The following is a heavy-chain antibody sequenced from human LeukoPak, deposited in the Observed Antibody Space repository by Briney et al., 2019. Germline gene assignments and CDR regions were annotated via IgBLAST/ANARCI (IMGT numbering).Heavy chain of an antibody. D-gene: IGHD5-18*01. V-gene: IGHV3-66*01. J-gene: IGHJ4*02. Sequence: GGSLRLSCAASGFTVGSNYMSWVRQAPGKGLEWVSVIYSGGSTYYADSVKGRFTISRDNSKNTLYLQMNSLRAEDTAVYYCARIQLWSNRDFDYWGQGTLVTVSS. CDR2: IYSGGST. CDR1: GFTVGSNY. CDR3: ARIQLWSNRDFDY.